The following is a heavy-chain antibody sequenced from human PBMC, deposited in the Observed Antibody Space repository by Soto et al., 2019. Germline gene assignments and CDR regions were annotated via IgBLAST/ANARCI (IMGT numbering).Heavy chain of an antibody. D-gene: IGHD3-22*01. CDR3: ARVEGSGYSYYFDY. Sequence: QPGGSLRLSCAACGFTFSSYAMHWVRQAPGKGLEWVAVISYDGSNKYYADSVKGRFTISRDNSKNTLYLQMNSLRAEDTAVYYCARVEGSGYSYYFDYWGQGTLVTVSS. CDR1: GFTFSSYA. V-gene: IGHV3-30-3*01. CDR2: ISYDGSNK. J-gene: IGHJ4*02.